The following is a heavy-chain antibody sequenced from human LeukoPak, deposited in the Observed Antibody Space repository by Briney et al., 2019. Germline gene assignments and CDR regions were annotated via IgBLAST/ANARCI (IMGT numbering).Heavy chain of an antibody. CDR3: AREETSSWYLDY. V-gene: IGHV3-66*01. CDR1: GFTFSSYA. Sequence: GGSLRLSCAASGFTFSSYAMSWVRQAPGKGLEWVSVLYSGGSTYYADSVKGRFTISRDNSKNTLYLQMNSLRAEDTAVYYCAREETSSWYLDYWGQGTLVTVSS. D-gene: IGHD6-13*01. J-gene: IGHJ4*02. CDR2: LYSGGST.